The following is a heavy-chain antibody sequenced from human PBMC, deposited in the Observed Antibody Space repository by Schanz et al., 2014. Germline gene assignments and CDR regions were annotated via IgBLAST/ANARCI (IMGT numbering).Heavy chain of an antibody. CDR3: ARDSRPNYDFLTAYYSIDY. CDR1: EFTFSSYA. CDR2: ISSSGSYI. V-gene: IGHV3-21*02. J-gene: IGHJ4*02. D-gene: IGHD3-9*01. Sequence: VQLVESGGGLVKPGGSLRLSCEASEFTFSSYAMNWVRQAPGKGLEWVSSISSSGSYIHYADSVKGRFTISRDNAKNTLYLQMNSLRAEDTAVYYCARDSRPNYDFLTAYYSIDYWGQGTLVTVSS.